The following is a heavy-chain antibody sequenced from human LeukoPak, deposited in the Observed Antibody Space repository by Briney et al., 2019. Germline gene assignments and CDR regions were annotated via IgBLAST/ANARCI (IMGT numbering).Heavy chain of an antibody. J-gene: IGHJ3*02. CDR1: GGSISSGSYV. CDR2: IYTSGST. V-gene: IGHV4-61*02. D-gene: IGHD3-22*01. Sequence: SETLSLTCTVSGGSISSGSYVWSWLRQPAGKGLEWIGRIYTSGSTKYNPSLKSRVTISVDTSRNQFSLKLSSVTAADTAVYDCAGYYDSSGPMGYRIWGQGTMVTVSS. CDR3: AGYYDSSGPMGYRI.